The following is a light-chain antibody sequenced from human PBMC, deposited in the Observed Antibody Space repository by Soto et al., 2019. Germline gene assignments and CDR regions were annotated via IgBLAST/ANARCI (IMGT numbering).Light chain of an antibody. V-gene: IGLV2-14*01. J-gene: IGLJ1*01. CDR3: SSYTKVDTQV. CDR2: EVS. Sequence: QSALTQPASVSGSPGQSITISCTGTSSDIGVYKYVSWYQQHPGKPPKFIIYEVSNRPSGVSDRFSGSKSGNTASLTISGLQAEDEADYYCSSYTKVDTQVFGNGTKVTVL. CDR1: SSDIGVYKY.